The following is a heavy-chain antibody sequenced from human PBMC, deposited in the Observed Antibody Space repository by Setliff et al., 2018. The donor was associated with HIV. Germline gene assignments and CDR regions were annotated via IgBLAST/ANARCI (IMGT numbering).Heavy chain of an antibody. D-gene: IGHD2-15*01. CDR3: ARQGVAGYYYYYMDV. Sequence: GSLRLSCSASGFTFSGSAMHWVRQASGKGLEWVGRIKTKPSSYATAYGASVKGRFTISRDDSQKTAYLQMNSLKTEDTAVYYCARQGVAGYYYYYMDVWGKGTTVTVSS. V-gene: IGHV3-73*01. CDR2: IKTKPSSYAT. J-gene: IGHJ6*03. CDR1: GFTFSGSA.